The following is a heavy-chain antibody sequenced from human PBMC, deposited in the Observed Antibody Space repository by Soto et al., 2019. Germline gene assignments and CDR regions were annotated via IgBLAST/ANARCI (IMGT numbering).Heavy chain of an antibody. Sequence: SETLSLTCTVSGGSISSYYWSWIRQPPGKGLEWIGYIYYSGSTNYNPSLKSRVTISVDTSKNQFSLKLSSVTAADTAVYYCARDRRYDYIWGSSGSRVPYYYYYYMEVWGKGTTVTVSS. CDR2: IYYSGST. CDR1: GGSISSYY. J-gene: IGHJ6*03. V-gene: IGHV4-59*01. CDR3: ARDRRYDYIWGSSGSRVPYYYYYYMEV. D-gene: IGHD3-16*01.